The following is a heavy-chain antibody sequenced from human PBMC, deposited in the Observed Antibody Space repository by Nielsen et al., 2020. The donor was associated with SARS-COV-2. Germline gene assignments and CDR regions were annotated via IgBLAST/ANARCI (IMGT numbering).Heavy chain of an antibody. V-gene: IGHV3-15*01. J-gene: IGHJ6*02. D-gene: IGHD3-10*01. CDR3: ITGGVAAFGTYSYYYGTDF. CDR2: LKAKTDGATT. CDR1: GFPFRNAW. Sequence: GESLKLSCVASGFPFRNAWMTWVRQAPGKGLEWVGRLKAKTDGATTVYAAPVQGSFTISRDDSEMTLYLQMDSLEIEDTGVYYCITGGVAAFGTYSYYYGTDFWGQGTTVPVSS.